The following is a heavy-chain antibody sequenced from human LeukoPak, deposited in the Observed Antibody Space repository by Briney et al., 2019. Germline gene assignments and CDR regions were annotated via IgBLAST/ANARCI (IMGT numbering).Heavy chain of an antibody. CDR1: GFTFSSYA. V-gene: IGHV3-23*01. CDR3: AKGSIADYDFWSGYYTHYFDY. D-gene: IGHD3-3*01. J-gene: IGHJ4*02. Sequence: GGSLRLSCAASGFTFSSYATSWVRQAPGKGLEWVSAISGSGGSTYYADSVKGRFTISRDNSKNTLYLQMNSLRAEDTAVYYCAKGSIADYDFWSGYYTHYFDYWGQGTLVTVSS. CDR2: ISGSGGST.